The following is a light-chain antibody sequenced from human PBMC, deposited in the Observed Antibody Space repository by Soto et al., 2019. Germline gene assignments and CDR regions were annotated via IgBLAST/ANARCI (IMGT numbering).Light chain of an antibody. V-gene: IGKV1-39*01. CDR2: GAS. CDR3: QQSLSTLLT. Sequence: DIQMTQSPSSLSASVGDRVTITCRASQSISGYLNWYQQKPGKAPKVLISGASTLHNGVPSRFSGRGSGTDFTLTISSLQTEDVATYYCQQSLSTLLTFGGGTKVDIK. CDR1: QSISGY. J-gene: IGKJ4*01.